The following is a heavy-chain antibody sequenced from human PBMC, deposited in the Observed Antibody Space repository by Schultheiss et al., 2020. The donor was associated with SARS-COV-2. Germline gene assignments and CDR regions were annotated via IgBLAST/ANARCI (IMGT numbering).Heavy chain of an antibody. CDR3: ARDDGIAANAFDI. Sequence: GGSLRLSCKGSGYSFTSYWIGWVRQMPGKGLEWMGIIYPGDSDTRYSPSFQGQVSISADKSISTAYLQWSSLRASDTAMYYCARDDGIAANAFDIWGQGTMVTVSS. D-gene: IGHD6-13*01. CDR2: IYPGDSDT. J-gene: IGHJ3*02. V-gene: IGHV5-51*01. CDR1: GYSFTSYW.